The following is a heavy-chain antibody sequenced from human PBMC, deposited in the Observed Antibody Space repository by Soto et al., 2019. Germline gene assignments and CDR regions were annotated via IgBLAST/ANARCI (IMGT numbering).Heavy chain of an antibody. CDR1: GGTFSSYA. CDR3: ARDPGNYDSSGYYLGYGMDV. J-gene: IGHJ6*02. D-gene: IGHD3-22*01. V-gene: IGHV1-69*13. CDR2: IIPIFGTA. Sequence: ASVKVSCKASGGTFSSYAISWVRQAPGQGLEWMGGIIPIFGTANYAQKFQGRVTITADESTSTAYMELSSLRSEDTAVYYCARDPGNYDSSGYYLGYGMDVWGQGTTVTVSS.